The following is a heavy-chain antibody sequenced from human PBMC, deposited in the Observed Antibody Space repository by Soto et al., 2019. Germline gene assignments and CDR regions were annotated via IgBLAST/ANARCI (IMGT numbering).Heavy chain of an antibody. CDR3: AMLGDRYYYYGMDV. Sequence: PSETLSLTCTVSGGSINTFYWSWVRQPAGKGLEWIGRIFSSGSTSFNPSLESRVTISADTSKNQFSLKLSSVTAADTAVYYCAMLGDRYYYYGMDVWGQGTTVTVSS. CDR2: IFSSGST. CDR1: GGSINTFY. D-gene: IGHD2-8*01. V-gene: IGHV4-4*07. J-gene: IGHJ6*02.